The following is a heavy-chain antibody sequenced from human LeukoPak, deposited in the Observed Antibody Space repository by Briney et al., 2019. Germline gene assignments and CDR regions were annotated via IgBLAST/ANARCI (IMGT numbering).Heavy chain of an antibody. CDR1: GFTFSSYS. J-gene: IGHJ6*03. CDR2: TTTSAYI. V-gene: IGHV3-21*01. D-gene: IGHD5-18*01. CDR3: ARDGYSYDFYYMDV. Sequence: GGSLRLSCAASGFTFSSYSMTWVRQAPGKGLRWVSSTTTSAYISYADSVKGRFTISRDNAMNSLFLQMNNLRAEDTAIYFCARDGYSYDFYYMDVWGKGTTVTVSS.